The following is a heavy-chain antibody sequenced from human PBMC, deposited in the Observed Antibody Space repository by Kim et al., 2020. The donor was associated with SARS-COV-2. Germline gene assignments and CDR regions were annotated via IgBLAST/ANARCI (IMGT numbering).Heavy chain of an antibody. CDR2: IYYSGST. D-gene: IGHD3-10*01. CDR1: GGSISSSSYY. V-gene: IGHV4-39*01. J-gene: IGHJ3*02. CDR3: ARLRITMVRSRTFDI. Sequence: SETLSLTCTVSGGSISSSSYYWGWIRQPPGKGLEWIGSIYYSGSTYYNPSLKSRVTISVDTSKKQFSLKLSSVTAADTAVYYCARLRITMVRSRTFDIWGQGTMVTVSS.